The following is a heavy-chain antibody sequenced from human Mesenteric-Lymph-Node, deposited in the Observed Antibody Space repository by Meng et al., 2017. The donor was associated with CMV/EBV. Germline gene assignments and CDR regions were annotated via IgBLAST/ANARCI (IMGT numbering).Heavy chain of an antibody. CDR3: VREDLVRGYDY. V-gene: IGHV3-33*08. CDR2: ISFDETKK. CDR1: GFTFSTYW. J-gene: IGHJ4*02. D-gene: IGHD3-16*01. Sequence: GESLKISCAASGFTFSTYWMSWVRQAPGKGLEWVAVISFDETKKYYADSVKGRFTISRDNTENSLYLQMNSLRAEDTAVYYCVREDLVRGYDYWGQGALVTVSS.